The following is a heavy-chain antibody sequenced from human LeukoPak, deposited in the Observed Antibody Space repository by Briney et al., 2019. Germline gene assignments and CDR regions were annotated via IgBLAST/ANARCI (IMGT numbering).Heavy chain of an antibody. D-gene: IGHD3-10*01. CDR3: ARLGSGSLNWFDP. CDR2: IYPGDSDT. Sequence: GESLKISCKGSGYSSTSYWIGWVRQMPGKGLEWMGIIYPGDSDTRYSPSFQGQVTISADKSISTAYLQWSSLKASDTAISYCARLGSGSLNWFDPWGQGTLVTVSS. CDR1: GYSSTSYW. V-gene: IGHV5-51*01. J-gene: IGHJ5*02.